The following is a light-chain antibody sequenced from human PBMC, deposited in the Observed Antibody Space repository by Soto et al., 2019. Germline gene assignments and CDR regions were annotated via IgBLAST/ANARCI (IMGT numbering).Light chain of an antibody. J-gene: IGKJ2*01. CDR2: GAS. V-gene: IGKV3-15*01. Sequence: EIVMTQSPATLSVSPGERATLSCRASQSVSSNLAWYQQKPGQAPRLLIYGASTRATGISARFSGSGSGTEFTLTISSLQSEDFAVYYCQQYSNWPYTFGQGTNLEIK. CDR1: QSVSSN. CDR3: QQYSNWPYT.